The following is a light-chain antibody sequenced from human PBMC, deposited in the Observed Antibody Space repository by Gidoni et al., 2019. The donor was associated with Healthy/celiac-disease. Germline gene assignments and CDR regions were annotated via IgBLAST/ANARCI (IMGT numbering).Light chain of an antibody. CDR2: AAS. J-gene: IGKJ3*01. V-gene: IGKV1-12*01. CDR1: QGMSSW. CDR3: QQANSFPPYT. Sequence: DIQMTQSPSSVSASVGDRVTITCRASQGMSSWLAWYQQKPGKAPKLLIYAASSLQSGVPSRFSGSGSGTDLTLTISSLQHEDFATYYCQQANSFPPYTFGHGTKVEIK.